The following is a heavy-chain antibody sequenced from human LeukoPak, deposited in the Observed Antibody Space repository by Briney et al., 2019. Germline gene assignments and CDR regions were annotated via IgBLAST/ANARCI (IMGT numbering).Heavy chain of an antibody. J-gene: IGHJ6*03. CDR2: INPSGGST. CDR3: ASTYYYDSSGYYSHWGVYYYYMDV. CDR1: GYTFTSYY. Sequence: GASVKVSCKASGYTFTSYYMHWVRQAPGQGLEWMGIINPSGGSTSYAQKFQGRVTMTRDTSTSTVYMELSSLRSEDTAVYYCASTYYYDSSGYYSHWGVYYYYMDVWGKGTTVTVSS. V-gene: IGHV1-46*01. D-gene: IGHD3-22*01.